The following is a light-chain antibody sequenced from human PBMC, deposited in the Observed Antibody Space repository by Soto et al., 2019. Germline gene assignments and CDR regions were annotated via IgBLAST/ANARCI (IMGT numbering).Light chain of an antibody. J-gene: IGLJ7*01. V-gene: IGLV4-69*01. CDR2: VNSGGSH. CDR1: SGHSNYA. Sequence: QLLLTQSPSASASLGASVKLTCTLSSGHSNYAIAWHQQQPEKGPRYLMKVNSGGSHIKGDGIPDRFSGSSSGAERYLFISSLQSEAEADYYCQTWGTGSAIVVFGGGTQLTVL. CDR3: QTWGTGSAIVV.